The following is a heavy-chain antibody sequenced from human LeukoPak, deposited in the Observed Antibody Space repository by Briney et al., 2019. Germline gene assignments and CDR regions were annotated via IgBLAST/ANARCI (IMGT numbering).Heavy chain of an antibody. V-gene: IGHV3-64*01. CDR2: ISSNGGST. J-gene: IGHJ6*02. CDR1: GFTFSSYA. Sequence: GGSLRLPCAASGFTFSSYAMHWVRQAPGKGLEYVSAISSNGGSTYYANSVKGRFTISRDNSKNTLYLQMGSLRAEDMAVYYCVRDSLTLSLNGMDVWGQGTTVTVSS. D-gene: IGHD1-14*01. CDR3: VRDSLTLSLNGMDV.